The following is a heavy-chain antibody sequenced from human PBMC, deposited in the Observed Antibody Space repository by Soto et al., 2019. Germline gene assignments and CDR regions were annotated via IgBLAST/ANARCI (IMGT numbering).Heavy chain of an antibody. D-gene: IGHD3-22*01. CDR2: IYYSGST. Sequence: PSETLSLTCTVSGGSIINYYWSWILQPPWKGLEWIGYIYYSGSTNYNPSLKSRVTISVDTSKNQFSLRLSSVTAADTAVYYCARAGYDYDSSEAFDIWGQGTMVTVSS. CDR1: GGSIINYY. CDR3: ARAGYDYDSSEAFDI. V-gene: IGHV4-59*01. J-gene: IGHJ3*02.